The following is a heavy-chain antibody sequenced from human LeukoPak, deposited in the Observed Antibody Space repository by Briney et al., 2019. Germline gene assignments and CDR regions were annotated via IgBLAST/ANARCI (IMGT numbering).Heavy chain of an antibody. CDR3: ARAYNWNDKFDY. CDR2: ISPGGGST. J-gene: IGHJ4*02. Sequence: ASVKVSCKASGYTFTAYYIHWVRQAPGQGLEWMGVISPGGGSTTYAQKFQGRVTMTRDTSTNTVYMELSSLRSEDTAVYYCARAYNWNDKFDYWGQGTLVTVSS. CDR1: GYTFTAYY. D-gene: IGHD1-20*01. V-gene: IGHV1-46*01.